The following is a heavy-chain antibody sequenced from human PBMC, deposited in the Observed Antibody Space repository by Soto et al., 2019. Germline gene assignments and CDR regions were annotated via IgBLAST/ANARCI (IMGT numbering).Heavy chain of an antibody. CDR3: GRRIVARKMFDY. J-gene: IGHJ4*02. CDR1: GGSISSSSYF. V-gene: IGHV4-39*01. D-gene: IGHD5-12*01. Sequence: SETLSLTCTVSGGSISSSSYFWGWIRQPPGKGLEWIGSIYYSGSTYYNPSLKSRVTVSVDTSKNQFSLTVTSLTAADTAVYSGGRRIVARKMFDYGGKGTLVTVSS. CDR2: IYYSGST.